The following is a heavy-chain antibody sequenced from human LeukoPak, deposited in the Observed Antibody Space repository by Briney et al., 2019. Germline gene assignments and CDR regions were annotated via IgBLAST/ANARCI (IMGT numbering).Heavy chain of an antibody. CDR2: ISSSSGIYK. Sequence: ETLSLTCTVSGGSISSGSYYWTWVRQAPGKGLEWVSAISSSSGIYKYYTDSVKGRFTISRDNAKNSQYLQMNSLRVEDTAVYYCARGRTRDFYYDSSGYYGGWPDIWGQGTMVTVSS. CDR1: GGSISSGSYY. J-gene: IGHJ3*02. CDR3: ARGRTRDFYYDSSGYYGGWPDI. V-gene: IGHV3-21*01. D-gene: IGHD3-22*01.